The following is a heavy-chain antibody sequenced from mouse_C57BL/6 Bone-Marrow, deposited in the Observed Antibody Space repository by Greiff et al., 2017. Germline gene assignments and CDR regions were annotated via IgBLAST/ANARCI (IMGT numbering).Heavy chain of an antibody. D-gene: IGHD2-5*01. CDR1: GFSLTSYA. V-gene: IGHV2-9-1*01. Sequence: VKLMESGPGLVAPSQSLSITCTVSGFSLTSYAISWVRQPPGKGLEWLGVIWTGGGTNYNSALKSRLSISKDNSKSQVFLKMNSLQTDDTARYXCASYSNYGAYWGQGTLVTVSA. CDR2: IWTGGGT. CDR3: ASYSNYGAY. J-gene: IGHJ3*01.